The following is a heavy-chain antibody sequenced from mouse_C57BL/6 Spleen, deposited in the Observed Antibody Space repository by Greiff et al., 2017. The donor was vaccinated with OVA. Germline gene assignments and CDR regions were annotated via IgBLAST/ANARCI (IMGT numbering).Heavy chain of an antibody. CDR1: GYTFTDYY. D-gene: IGHD2-3*01. CDR3: ARERDGYYWYFDV. V-gene: IGHV1-76*01. CDR2: IYPGSGNT. Sequence: VQLVESGAELVRPGASVKLSCKASGYTFTDYYINWVKQRPGQGLEWIARIYPGSGNTYYNEKFKGKATLTAEKSSSTAYMQLSSLTSEDSAVYFCARERDGYYWYFDVWGTGTTVTVSS. J-gene: IGHJ1*03.